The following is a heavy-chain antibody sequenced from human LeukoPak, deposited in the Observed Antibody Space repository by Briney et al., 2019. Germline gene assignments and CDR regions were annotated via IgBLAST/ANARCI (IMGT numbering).Heavy chain of an antibody. V-gene: IGHV3-30*04. CDR3: ARGIYSFDY. J-gene: IGHJ4*02. D-gene: IGHD2/OR15-2a*01. CDR2: ISYDGSNK. CDR1: GFTFSSYA. Sequence: PGGSLRLSCAASGFTFSSYAMHWVRQAPGKGLEWVAVISYDGSNKYYADSVKGRFTISGDNSKNTLYLQMNSLRAEDTAVYYCARGIYSFDYWGQGTLVTVSS.